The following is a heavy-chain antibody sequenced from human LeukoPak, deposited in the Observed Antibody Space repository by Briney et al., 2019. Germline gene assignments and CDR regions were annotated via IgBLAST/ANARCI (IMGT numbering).Heavy chain of an antibody. CDR3: AKLAVASADS. Sequence: GGSLRLSCAASGFSFSSYEMNWVRQAPGKGLEWVSNISPSGSTKYYADSVKGRFTISRDNAKNSLYLQMNSLRAEGTGVYYCAKLAVASADSWGQGTLVTVSS. V-gene: IGHV3-48*03. D-gene: IGHD6-19*01. J-gene: IGHJ4*02. CDR1: GFSFSSYE. CDR2: ISPSGSTK.